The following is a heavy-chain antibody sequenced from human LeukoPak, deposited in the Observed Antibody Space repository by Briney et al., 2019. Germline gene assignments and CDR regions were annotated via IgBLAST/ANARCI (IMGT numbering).Heavy chain of an antibody. CDR3: ARGRDSSSWYPVTAMSRFDP. J-gene: IGHJ5*02. D-gene: IGHD6-13*01. V-gene: IGHV1-18*01. Sequence: ASVKVSCKASGYTFTSYGISWVRQAPGQGLEWMGWISAYNGNTNYAQKLQGRVTMTTDTSTNTAYMELRSLRSDDTAVYYCARGRDSSSWYPVTAMSRFDPWGQGTLVTVSS. CDR2: ISAYNGNT. CDR1: GYTFTSYG.